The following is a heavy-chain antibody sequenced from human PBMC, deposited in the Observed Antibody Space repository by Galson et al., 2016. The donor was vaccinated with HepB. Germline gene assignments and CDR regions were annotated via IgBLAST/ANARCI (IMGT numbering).Heavy chain of an antibody. CDR2: ILYDGSKK. Sequence: SLRLSCAASGFTFSRYGMHWVRQAPGKGLEWVAVILYDGSKKYYADSVKGRFTISSDNSKNTLYLQMNSLRAEDTAVYYCARDSFTIFGVTPNWFDPWGQGTLVTVSS. V-gene: IGHV3-33*01. CDR1: GFTFSRYG. D-gene: IGHD3-3*01. CDR3: ARDSFTIFGVTPNWFDP. J-gene: IGHJ5*02.